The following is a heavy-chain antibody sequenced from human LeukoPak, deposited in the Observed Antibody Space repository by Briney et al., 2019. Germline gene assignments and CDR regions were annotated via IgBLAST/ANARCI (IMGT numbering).Heavy chain of an antibody. CDR2: IYYSGST. CDR1: GGSISSGDYY. J-gene: IGHJ6*03. D-gene: IGHD2-2*01. CDR3: ASKGGRYCSSTSCFNYYYMDV. Sequence: SQTLSLTCTVSGGSISSGDYYWGWIRQPPGTGLEWIGSIYYSGSTYYNPSLKSRATISVDTSKNQFSLKLSSVTAADTAVYYCASKGGRYCSSTSCFNYYYMDVWGKGTTVTVSS. V-gene: IGHV4-39*01.